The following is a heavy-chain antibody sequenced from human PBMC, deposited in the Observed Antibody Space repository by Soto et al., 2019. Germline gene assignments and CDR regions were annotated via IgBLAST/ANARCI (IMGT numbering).Heavy chain of an antibody. CDR1: GASVSSNSSA. CDR2: PYYRSKWYN. V-gene: IGHV6-1*01. J-gene: IGHJ3*02. D-gene: IGHD6-13*01. Sequence: SQTLSLTCAISGASVSSNSSAWNWIRQSPSRGLEWLGRPYYRSKWYNDYAVSVKSRITINPDTAKNQFSLQLSSVTPEDTAVYYCARTRASSWYRYDAFDIWGQGTMVTVSS. CDR3: ARTRASSWYRYDAFDI.